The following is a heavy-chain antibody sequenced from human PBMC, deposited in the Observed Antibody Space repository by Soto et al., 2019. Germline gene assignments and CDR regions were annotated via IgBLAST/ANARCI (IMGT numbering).Heavy chain of an antibody. CDR1: GYTFTSYD. Sequence: ASVKVSCKASGYTFTSYDINWVRQATGQGLEWMGWMNPNSGNTGYAQKFQGRVTMTRNTSISTAYMELGSLRSEDTAVYYCARAPYGSGSYDDAFDIWGQGTMVTVSS. CDR3: ARAPYGSGSYDDAFDI. D-gene: IGHD3-10*01. V-gene: IGHV1-8*01. CDR2: MNPNSGNT. J-gene: IGHJ3*02.